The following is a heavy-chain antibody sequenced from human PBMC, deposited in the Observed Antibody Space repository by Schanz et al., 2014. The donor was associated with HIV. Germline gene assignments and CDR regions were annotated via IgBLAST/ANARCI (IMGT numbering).Heavy chain of an antibody. V-gene: IGHV1-18*04. CDR1: GGTFNRHG. J-gene: IGHJ6*02. Sequence: QVQLVQSGAEVKKPGTSVKVSCMVPGGTFNRHGFGWVRQAPGQGLEWMGWISAYNGKTNYARKVQGRVTMTTDTSTTTASMELRSLRSDDTAVYYCARGARYGMDVWGQGTTVTVSS. CDR2: ISAYNGKT. CDR3: ARGARYGMDV.